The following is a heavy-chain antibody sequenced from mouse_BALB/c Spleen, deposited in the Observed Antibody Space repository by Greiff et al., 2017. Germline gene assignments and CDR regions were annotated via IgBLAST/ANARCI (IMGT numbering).Heavy chain of an antibody. D-gene: IGHD1-1*01. CDR3: ARHGSSFFDY. V-gene: IGHV5-17*02. J-gene: IGHJ2*01. Sequence: EVMLVESGGGLVQPGGSRKLSCAASGFTFSSFGMHWVRQAPEKGLEWVAYISSGSSTIYYADTVKGRFTISRDNPKNTLFLQMTSLRSEDTAMYYCARHGSSFFDYWGQGTTLTVSS. CDR1: GFTFSSFG. CDR2: ISSGSSTI.